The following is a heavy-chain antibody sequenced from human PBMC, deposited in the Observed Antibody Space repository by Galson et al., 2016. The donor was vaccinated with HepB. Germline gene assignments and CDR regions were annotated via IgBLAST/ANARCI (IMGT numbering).Heavy chain of an antibody. V-gene: IGHV3-74*01. Sequence: SLRLSCAASGFTFSTYWMHWVRQAPGKGLVWVSRINSDGSSTGFADSVKGRFTISRDNAKNTLYLQMNSLRAEDTAVYYCASSVRGSGSPPGRDDWGQGTLVTVSS. CDR2: INSDGSST. J-gene: IGHJ4*02. D-gene: IGHD3-10*01. CDR3: ASSVRGSGSPPGRDD. CDR1: GFTFSTYW.